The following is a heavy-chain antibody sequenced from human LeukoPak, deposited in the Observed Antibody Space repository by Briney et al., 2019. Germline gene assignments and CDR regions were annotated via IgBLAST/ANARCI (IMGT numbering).Heavy chain of an antibody. D-gene: IGHD2-2*01. CDR3: ARDALYCSSTSCYRYWYFDL. J-gene: IGHJ2*01. V-gene: IGHV4-31*03. Sequence: PSQTLSLTCTVSGGSISSGGYYWSWIRQLPGKGLEWIGYIYYSGSTYYNPSLKSRVTISVDTSKNQFSLKLTSVTAADTAVYYCARDALYCSSTSCYRYWYFDLWGRGTLVTVSS. CDR2: IYYSGST. CDR1: GGSISSGGYY.